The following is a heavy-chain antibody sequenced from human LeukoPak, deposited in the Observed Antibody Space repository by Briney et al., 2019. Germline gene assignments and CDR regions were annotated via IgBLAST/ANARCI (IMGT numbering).Heavy chain of an antibody. V-gene: IGHV4-34*01. Sequence: SETRSLTCAVYGGSFSGYYWSWIRQPPGKGLEWIGEINHSGSTNYNPSLKSRVTISVDTSKNQFSLKLSSVTAADTAVYYCARARPTKYCSSTSCFIDYWGQGTLVTVSS. CDR2: INHSGST. CDR3: ARARPTKYCSSTSCFIDY. CDR1: GGSFSGYY. J-gene: IGHJ4*02. D-gene: IGHD2-2*01.